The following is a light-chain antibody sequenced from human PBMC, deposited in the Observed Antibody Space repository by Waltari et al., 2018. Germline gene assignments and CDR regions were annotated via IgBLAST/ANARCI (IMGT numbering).Light chain of an antibody. CDR2: EVT. V-gene: IGLV2-8*01. CDR1: SSDVGAYTY. Sequence: QSALTQPPSASGSPGQSVTISCTGTSSDVGAYTYVSWYQQSPDKAPKLMIYEVTKRPSGVPDRFSGSKSGNTASLTVSGLQAEDEADYYCISYAGNNKYVLGAGTKVTVL. CDR3: ISYAGNNKYV. J-gene: IGLJ1*01.